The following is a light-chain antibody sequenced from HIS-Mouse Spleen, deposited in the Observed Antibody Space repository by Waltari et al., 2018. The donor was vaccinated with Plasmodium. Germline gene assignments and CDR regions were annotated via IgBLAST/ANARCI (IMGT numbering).Light chain of an antibody. J-gene: IGLJ3*02. CDR2: EDS. V-gene: IGLV3-10*01. CDR3: YSTDSRGNHRV. CDR1: ALPKKY. Sequence: SYELTQPPSVSVSPGQTARITCSGDALPKKYAYWYQQKSGQAPLRVIYEDSKRPSGIPERFSGSSSGTMATLTISGAQVEDEADYYCYSTDSRGNHRVFGGGTKLTVL.